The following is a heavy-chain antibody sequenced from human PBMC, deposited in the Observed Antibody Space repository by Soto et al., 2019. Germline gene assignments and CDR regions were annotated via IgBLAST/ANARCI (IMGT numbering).Heavy chain of an antibody. CDR3: AKGFGDYYDSSGYYNY. CDR1: GFTFSSYA. Sequence: LRLSCAASGFTFSSYAMGWVRQAPVKGLEWFSTISGSGGSTYYADSVKGRFTISRDNSKNTLYLQMNSLRAEDTAVYYCAKGFGDYYDSSGYYNYWGQGTLVTVSS. CDR2: ISGSGGST. D-gene: IGHD3-22*01. J-gene: IGHJ4*02. V-gene: IGHV3-23*01.